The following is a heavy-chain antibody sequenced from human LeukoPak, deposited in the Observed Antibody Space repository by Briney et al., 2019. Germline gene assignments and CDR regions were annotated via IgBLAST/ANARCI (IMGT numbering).Heavy chain of an antibody. Sequence: SETLSLTCTLSGGSISSYYWSSIRQPPGKGLEWIGLIYTSGSTNYNPSLKSRVTISVDTSKNQFSLKLSSVTAADTAVYYSAGCSTTSCRNWFDPCGQGTLVTVSS. V-gene: IGHV4-4*09. CDR2: IYTSGST. D-gene: IGHD2-2*01. J-gene: IGHJ5*02. CDR3: AGCSTTSCRNWFDP. CDR1: GGSISSYY.